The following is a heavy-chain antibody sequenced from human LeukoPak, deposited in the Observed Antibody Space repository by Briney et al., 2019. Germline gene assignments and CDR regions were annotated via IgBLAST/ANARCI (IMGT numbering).Heavy chain of an antibody. CDR1: GFSLRTYS. Sequence: GGSLRLSCAASGFSLRTYSMNWVRQAPGKGLEWISHSSSSSAIYYADSVKGRFTISGDNATNSLYLQMNSLRDEDTAVYYCARYLAFDIWGQGTMVTVSS. CDR2: SSSSSAI. V-gene: IGHV3-48*02. CDR3: ARYLAFDI. J-gene: IGHJ3*02.